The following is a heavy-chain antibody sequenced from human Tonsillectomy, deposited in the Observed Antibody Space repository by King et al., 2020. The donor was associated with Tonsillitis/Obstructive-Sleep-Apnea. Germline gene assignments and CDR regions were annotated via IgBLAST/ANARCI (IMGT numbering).Heavy chain of an antibody. D-gene: IGHD2-2*01. CDR2: IDPSDSYT. CDR1: GYSFTSYW. V-gene: IGHV5-10-1*03. CDR3: ARGDCSSEMFYTENWFDL. J-gene: IGHJ5*02. Sequence: VQLVQSGAEVKKPGESLRISCKGSGYSFTSYWITWVRQMPGKGLEWMGRIDPSDSYTNYSPSFQGHVIISADKSISTAYLQWSSLKASDIAMYYCARGDCSSEMFYTENWFDLWGQGTLVTVSS.